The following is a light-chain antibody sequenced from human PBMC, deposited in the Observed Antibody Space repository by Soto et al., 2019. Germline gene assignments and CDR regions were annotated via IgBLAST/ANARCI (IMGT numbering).Light chain of an antibody. CDR3: QQFRNWPWT. V-gene: IGKV3-15*01. CDR2: TAS. J-gene: IGKJ1*01. CDR1: QSISIN. Sequence: EIVLTQSPGTLSVSPGDRVTLSCRASQSISINLAWYQHKPGQAPRLLMQTASSRASGVPARISGSGSGTESTLTISSLQSEDFAVYYCQQFRNWPWTFGQGTKVDIK.